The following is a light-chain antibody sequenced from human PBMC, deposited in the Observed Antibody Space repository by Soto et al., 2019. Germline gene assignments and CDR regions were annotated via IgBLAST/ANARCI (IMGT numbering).Light chain of an antibody. CDR3: QFGTLVWT. CDR2: GAS. J-gene: IGKJ1*01. V-gene: IGKV3-20*01. CDR1: QSVSDTY. Sequence: EIVLTQSPGTLSLSPGERATLSCRASQSVSDTYLAWYQQKPGHPPRLLIYGASNRATGIPDRFSGSWSGTDFTLTGSRLQPEDFAVYYCQFGTLVWTFGQGTKVEIK.